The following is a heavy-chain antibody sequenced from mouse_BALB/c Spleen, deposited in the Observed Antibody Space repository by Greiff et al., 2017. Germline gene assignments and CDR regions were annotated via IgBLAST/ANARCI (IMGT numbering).Heavy chain of an antibody. J-gene: IGHJ2*01. V-gene: IGHV1-12*01. CDR2: IYPGNGDT. CDR3: AREGIAYYFDY. Sequence: QVQLQQPGAELVKPGASVKMSCKASGYTFTSYNMHWVKQTPGQGLEWIGAIYPGNGDTSYNQKFKGKATLTADKSSSTAYMQLSSLTSEDSAVYYCAREGIAYYFDYWGQGTTLTVSS. CDR1: GYTFTSYN.